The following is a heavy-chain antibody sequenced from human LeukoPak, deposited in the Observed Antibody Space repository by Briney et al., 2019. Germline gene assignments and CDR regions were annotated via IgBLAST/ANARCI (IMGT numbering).Heavy chain of an antibody. CDR3: ARSRTAMVNDAFDI. J-gene: IGHJ3*02. Sequence: PSETLSLTCTVSGGSISSYYWSWIRQPPGKGLEWIGYIYYSGSNNYNPSLKSRVTISVDTSKNQFSLKLSSVTAADTAVYYCARSRTAMVNDAFDIWGQGTMVTVSS. V-gene: IGHV4-59*01. CDR1: GGSISSYY. CDR2: IYYSGSN. D-gene: IGHD5-18*01.